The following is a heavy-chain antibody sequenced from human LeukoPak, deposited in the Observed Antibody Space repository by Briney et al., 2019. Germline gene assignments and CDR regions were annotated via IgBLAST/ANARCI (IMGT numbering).Heavy chain of an antibody. Sequence: PETLSLTCAVYGGSFSGYYWSWIRQPPGKGLEWIGEINHSGSTNYNPSLKSRVTISVDTSKNQFSLKLSSVTAADTAVYYCARGGVGSGWYAVQWFDPWGQGTLVTVSS. CDR2: INHSGST. J-gene: IGHJ5*02. CDR1: GGSFSGYY. V-gene: IGHV4-34*01. D-gene: IGHD6-19*01. CDR3: ARGGVGSGWYAVQWFDP.